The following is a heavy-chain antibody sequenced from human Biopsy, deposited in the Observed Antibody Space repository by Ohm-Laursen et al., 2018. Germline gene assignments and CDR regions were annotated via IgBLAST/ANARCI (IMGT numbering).Heavy chain of an antibody. D-gene: IGHD5-24*01. V-gene: IGHV4-59*01. J-gene: IGHJ5*02. CDR1: GGSISSYY. Sequence: GTLSLTCTVSGGSISSYYWSWLRQSPGKGLEWIGFIFYSGSTYYNPSLKSRTTISVDSSKNQFSLRLRSVTAADTAVYYCARGGNGYNYVTPGTWFDPWGRGTPVTVSS. CDR3: ARGGNGYNYVTPGTWFDP. CDR2: IFYSGST.